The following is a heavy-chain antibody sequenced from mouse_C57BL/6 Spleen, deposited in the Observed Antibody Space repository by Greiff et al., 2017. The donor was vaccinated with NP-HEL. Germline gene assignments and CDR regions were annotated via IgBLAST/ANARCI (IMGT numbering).Heavy chain of an antibody. V-gene: IGHV7-3*01. CDR2: IRNKANGYTT. Sequence: DVKLVESGGGLVQPGGSLSLSCAASGFTFTDYYMSWVRQPPGKALEWLGFIRNKANGYTTEYSASVKGRFTISRDNSQSILYLQMNALRAEDSATYYCARDLGPYYFDYWGQGTTLTVSS. CDR1: GFTFTDYY. D-gene: IGHD4-1*01. J-gene: IGHJ2*01. CDR3: ARDLGPYYFDY.